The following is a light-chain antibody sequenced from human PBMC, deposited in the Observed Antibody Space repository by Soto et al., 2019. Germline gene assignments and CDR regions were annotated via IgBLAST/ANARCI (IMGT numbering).Light chain of an antibody. Sequence: QSVLTQPACVSGSSGQSITISCTGTSSDVGAYDFVSWYQQHPDKAPKLMIYEVRNRPSGVSNRFSGSKSVNTATLTISGLQAEDEADYYCSSYTTSSTRVFGTGT. CDR3: SSYTTSSTRV. J-gene: IGLJ1*01. V-gene: IGLV2-14*03. CDR2: EVR. CDR1: SSDVGAYDF.